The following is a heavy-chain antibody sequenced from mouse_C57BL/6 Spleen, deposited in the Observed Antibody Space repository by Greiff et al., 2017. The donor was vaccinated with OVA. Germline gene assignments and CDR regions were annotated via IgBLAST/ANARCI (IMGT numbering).Heavy chain of an antibody. Sequence: QVQLQQPGAELVKPGASVKLSCKASGYTFTSYWMQWVKQRPGQGLEWIGEIDPSDSYTNYNQKFKGKATLTVDTSSSTAYMQLSSLTSEDSAVYDCARRDSDGFWFAYWGQGTLVTVSA. J-gene: IGHJ3*01. D-gene: IGHD2-3*01. CDR1: GYTFTSYW. CDR3: ARRDSDGFWFAY. V-gene: IGHV1-50*01. CDR2: IDPSDSYT.